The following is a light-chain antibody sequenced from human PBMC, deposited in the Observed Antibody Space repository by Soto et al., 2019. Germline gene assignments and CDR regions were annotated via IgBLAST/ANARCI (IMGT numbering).Light chain of an antibody. V-gene: IGLV2-14*01. CDR2: DVS. Sequence: QSVLTQPASVSGSPGQSITISCTGTSSDVGGYNYVSWYQQHPGKAPKLMIYDVSNRPSGVSNRFSGSKSGNTASLTISGLQAEDEADYYFSSYTSSSTYVVLGGGTKLTVL. CDR1: SSDVGGYNY. CDR3: SSYTSSSTYVV. J-gene: IGLJ2*01.